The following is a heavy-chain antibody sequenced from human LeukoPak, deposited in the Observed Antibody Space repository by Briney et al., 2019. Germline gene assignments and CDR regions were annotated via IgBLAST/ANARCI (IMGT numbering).Heavy chain of an antibody. J-gene: IGHJ5*02. Sequence: RASETLSLTCTVSGGSISSYYWSRIRQPPGKGLEWIGYISYSGSTNFNTSLKSRVTISVDTSKNQFSLKLSSVTAADTAVYYCAREGTAGTNLNWFDPWGQGTLVTVSS. D-gene: IGHD1-1*01. CDR2: ISYSGST. CDR1: GGSISSYY. CDR3: AREGTAGTNLNWFDP. V-gene: IGHV4-59*01.